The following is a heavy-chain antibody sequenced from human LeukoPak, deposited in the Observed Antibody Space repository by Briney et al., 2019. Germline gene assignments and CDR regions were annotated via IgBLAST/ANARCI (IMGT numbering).Heavy chain of an antibody. CDR1: GFTFSSYG. Sequence: GGSLRLSCAASGFTFSSYGMHRVRQAPGKGLEWVAVISYDGSNKYYADSVKGRFTISRDNSKNTLYLQINSLRAEDTAVYYCAKDAYLDYWGQGTLVTVSS. CDR3: AKDAYLDY. CDR2: ISYDGSNK. J-gene: IGHJ4*02. V-gene: IGHV3-30*18.